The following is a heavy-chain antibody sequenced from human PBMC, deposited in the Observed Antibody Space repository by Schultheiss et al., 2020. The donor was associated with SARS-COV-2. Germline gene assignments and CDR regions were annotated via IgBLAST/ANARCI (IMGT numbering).Heavy chain of an antibody. Sequence: SVKVSCKASGGTFITYAVSWVRQAPGQGLEWMGGIIPIFGTANYAQKFQGRVTITADKSTSTAYMELSSLRSEDTAVYYCARGNVDTAMVTPNYFDYWGQGTLVTVSS. CDR2: IIPIFGTA. CDR1: GGTFITYA. J-gene: IGHJ4*02. V-gene: IGHV1-69*06. D-gene: IGHD5-18*01. CDR3: ARGNVDTAMVTPNYFDY.